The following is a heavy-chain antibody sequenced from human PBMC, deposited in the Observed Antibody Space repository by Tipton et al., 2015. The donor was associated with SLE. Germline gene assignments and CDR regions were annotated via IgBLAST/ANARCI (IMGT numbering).Heavy chain of an antibody. CDR3: ARGGAGDIVVVPAHYGMDV. D-gene: IGHD2-2*01. J-gene: IGHJ6*02. Sequence: TLSLTCTVSGGSISSGDYYWSWIRQPPGKGLEWIGYIYYSGSTYYNPSLKSPVTISVDTSKNQFSLKLSSVTAADTAVYYCARGGAGDIVVVPAHYGMDVWGQGTTVTVSS. CDR2: IYYSGST. V-gene: IGHV4-30-4*08. CDR1: GGSISSGDYY.